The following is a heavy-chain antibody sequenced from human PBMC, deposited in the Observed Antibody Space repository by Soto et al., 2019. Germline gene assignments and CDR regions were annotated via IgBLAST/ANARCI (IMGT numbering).Heavy chain of an antibody. D-gene: IGHD4-4*01. CDR2: IIPIFGTA. CDR3: ARVITTDYFFYGMDV. J-gene: IGHJ6*02. V-gene: IGHV1-69*13. Sequence: SVKVSCNASGGTFSSYAISWLRQAPGQGLEWMGGIIPIFGTANYAQKFQGRVTITADESTSTAYMELSSLRAEDTAVYYCARVITTDYFFYGMDVWGQGTTVTVSS. CDR1: GGTFSSYA.